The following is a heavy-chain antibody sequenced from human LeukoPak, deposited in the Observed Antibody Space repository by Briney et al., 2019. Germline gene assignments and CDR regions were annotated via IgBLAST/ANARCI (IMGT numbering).Heavy chain of an antibody. J-gene: IGHJ4*02. CDR1: GGTFSSYA. D-gene: IGHD3-10*01. CDR2: MSPSTGNT. Sequence: ASVKVSCKASGGTFSSYAISWVRQAPGQGFEWMGWMSPSTGNTGYAQKFQGRVTMTRYTSVSTAYMELSSLRSEDTAVYYCARVGDGSGSYYYWGQGTLVTVSS. CDR3: ARVGDGSGSYYY. V-gene: IGHV1-8*02.